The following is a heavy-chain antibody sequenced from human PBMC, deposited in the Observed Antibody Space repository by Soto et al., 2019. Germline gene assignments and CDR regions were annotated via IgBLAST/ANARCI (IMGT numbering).Heavy chain of an antibody. D-gene: IGHD2-15*01. CDR3: ARVVVVAAREGYDAFDI. CDR1: GYTFTSDG. Sequence: ASVKVSCKASGYTFTSDGISWVRQAPGQGLEWMGWISAYNGNTNYAQKLQGRVTMTTDTSTSTAYMELRSLRSDDTAVYYCARVVVVAAREGYDAFDIWGQGTMVTVSS. V-gene: IGHV1-18*01. CDR2: ISAYNGNT. J-gene: IGHJ3*02.